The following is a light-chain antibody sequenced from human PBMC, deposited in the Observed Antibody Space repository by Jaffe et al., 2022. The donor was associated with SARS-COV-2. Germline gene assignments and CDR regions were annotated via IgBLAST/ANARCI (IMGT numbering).Light chain of an antibody. CDR3: TSYTSTSTLLVV. Sequence: QSALTQPASVSGSPGQSITISCTGTSSDVGAYNYVSWYQQHPGKAPKLMIYEVTNRPSGVSNRFSGSKSGNTASLTISGLQAEDEADYYCTSYTSTSTLLVVFGGGTKLTVL. CDR2: EVT. V-gene: IGLV2-14*01. CDR1: SSDVGAYNY. J-gene: IGLJ2*01.